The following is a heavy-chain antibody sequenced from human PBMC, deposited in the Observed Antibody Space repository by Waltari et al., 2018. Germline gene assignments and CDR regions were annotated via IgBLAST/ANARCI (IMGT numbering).Heavy chain of an antibody. Sequence: QLQLQESGPGLVKPSETLSLTCSVSGGPISSPSYYWGWIRQPPGKGLEWIGSFSYDANTYYNPSLKSRITISVDTSKNQFSLQLRSVTAADTAIYYCARPGRVGGGSLMGLDYWGQGTLVTVSS. J-gene: IGHJ4*02. CDR1: GGPISSPSYY. CDR2: FSYDANT. V-gene: IGHV4-39*01. CDR3: ARPGRVGGGSLMGLDY. D-gene: IGHD2-15*01.